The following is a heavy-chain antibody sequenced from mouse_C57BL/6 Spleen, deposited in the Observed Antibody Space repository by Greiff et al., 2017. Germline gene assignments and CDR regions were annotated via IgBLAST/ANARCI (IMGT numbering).Heavy chain of an antibody. D-gene: IGHD2-1*01. CDR3: AREGAGYYCNPYYFDY. Sequence: EVKVEESGGGLVKPGGSLKLSCAASGFTFSSYAMSWVRQTPEKRLEWVATISDGGSYTYYPDNVKGLFTISRDNAKNNLYLQMSHLKSEDTAMYYCAREGAGYYCNPYYFDYWGQGTTLTVSS. CDR2: ISDGGSYT. J-gene: IGHJ2*01. CDR1: GFTFSSYA. V-gene: IGHV5-4*01.